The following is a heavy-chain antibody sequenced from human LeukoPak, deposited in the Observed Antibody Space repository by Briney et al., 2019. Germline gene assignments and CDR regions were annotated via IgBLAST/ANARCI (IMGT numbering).Heavy chain of an antibody. D-gene: IGHD3-22*01. CDR1: GFTVSSNY. V-gene: IGHV3-66*01. Sequence: PGGSLRLSCAASGFTVSSNYMSWVRQAPGKGLEWVSVIYSGGSTYYADSVKGRFTISRDNSKNTLYLQMNSRRAEDTAVYYCAREGYDSSCYYLFDYWGQGTLVTVSS. CDR2: IYSGGST. J-gene: IGHJ4*02. CDR3: AREGYDSSCYYLFDY.